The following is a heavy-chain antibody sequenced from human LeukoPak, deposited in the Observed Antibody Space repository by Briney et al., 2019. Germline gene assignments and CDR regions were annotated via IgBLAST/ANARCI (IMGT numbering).Heavy chain of an antibody. Sequence: GASVKVSCKASGYTFTSYGISWVRQAPGQGLERMGWINAYNGNTNYAQKLQGRVTMTTDTSTSTAYMELSSLRSEDTAVYYCATDREGVSYFDYWGQGTLVTVSS. V-gene: IGHV1-18*01. CDR3: ATDREGVSYFDY. CDR1: GYTFTSYG. J-gene: IGHJ4*02. D-gene: IGHD3-10*01. CDR2: INAYNGNT.